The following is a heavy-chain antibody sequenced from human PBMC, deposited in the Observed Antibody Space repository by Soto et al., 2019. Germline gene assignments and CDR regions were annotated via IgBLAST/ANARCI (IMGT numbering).Heavy chain of an antibody. CDR3: ARKNHYFDY. CDR1: GGSISSGGYS. V-gene: IGHV4-30-2*01. J-gene: IGHJ4*02. CDR2: IYHSGST. Sequence: SETLSLTCAVSGGSISSGGYSWSWIRQPPGKGLEWIGYIYHSGSTYYNPSLKSRVTISVDRSKNQFSLKLSSVTAADTAVYYCARKNHYFDYWGQGTLVTV.